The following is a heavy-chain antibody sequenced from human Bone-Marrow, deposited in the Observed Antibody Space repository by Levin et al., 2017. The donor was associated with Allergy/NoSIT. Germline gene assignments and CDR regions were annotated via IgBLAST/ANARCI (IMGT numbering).Heavy chain of an antibody. CDR1: GFTFGSTW. CDR2: IKQDGSQS. CDR3: ATAAGWELSS. Sequence: LSLTCATSGFTFGSTWMNWVRQAPGKGLEWVALIKQDGSQSHYLDSVKGRFTISTDNAKKSFYLQMNGLRADDTAMYYCATAAGWELSSWGQGTLVTVSS. J-gene: IGHJ4*02. V-gene: IGHV3-7*01. D-gene: IGHD1-26*01.